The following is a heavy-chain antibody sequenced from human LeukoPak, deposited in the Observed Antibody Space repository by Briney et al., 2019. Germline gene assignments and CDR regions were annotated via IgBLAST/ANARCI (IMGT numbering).Heavy chain of an antibody. Sequence: GGSLRLSCAASGFTFSSYAMRWVRQAPGKGLEWVSSISSGATYIDNADSVKGRFTISRDNAKNSLYLEMNSLRAEDTAVYYCARSKGGAQREYGMDVWGQGTTVTVSS. CDR1: GFTFSSYA. J-gene: IGHJ6*02. CDR3: ARSKGGAQREYGMDV. CDR2: ISSGATYI. D-gene: IGHD1-1*01. V-gene: IGHV3-21*06.